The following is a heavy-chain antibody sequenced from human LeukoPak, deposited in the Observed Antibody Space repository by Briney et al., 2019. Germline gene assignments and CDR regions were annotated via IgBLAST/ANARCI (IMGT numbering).Heavy chain of an antibody. CDR3: AKGSGINHYHWIDP. CDR1: KFTFSNYA. CDR2: ISGGGGST. D-gene: IGHD1-14*01. J-gene: IGHJ5*02. Sequence: TGGSLRLSCAASKFTFSNYAMNWVRQAPGKGLEWVSGISGGGGSTYYADSVKGRFTISRDNSKNTLYLQMDSLRAEDTALYYCAKGSGINHYHWIDPWGQGTLVIVSS. V-gene: IGHV3-23*01.